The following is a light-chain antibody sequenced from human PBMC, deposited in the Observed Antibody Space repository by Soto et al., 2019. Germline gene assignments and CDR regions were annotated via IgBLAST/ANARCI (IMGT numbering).Light chain of an antibody. CDR3: SSYAGSPYV. J-gene: IGLJ1*01. Sequence: QSVLTQPPSASGFPGQSVTISCTGTSGDVGGYKYVSWYQQYPGKAPKLMIYEVSKRPSGVPDRFSGSKSGNTASLTVSGLQAEDDADYYCSSYAGSPYVFGTGTRSPS. CDR2: EVS. V-gene: IGLV2-8*01. CDR1: SGDVGGYKY.